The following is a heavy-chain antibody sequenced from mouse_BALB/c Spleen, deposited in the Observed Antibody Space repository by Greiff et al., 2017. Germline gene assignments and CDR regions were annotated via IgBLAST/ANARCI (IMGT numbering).Heavy chain of an antibody. Sequence: QVQLQQSGAELAKPGASVKMSCKASGYTFTSYWMHWVKQRPGQGLEWIGYINPSTGYTEYNQKFKDKATLTADKSSSTAYMQLSSLTSEDSAVYYCARALRLRPLDYWGQGTTLTVSS. J-gene: IGHJ2*01. CDR1: GYTFTSYW. CDR3: ARALRLRPLDY. V-gene: IGHV1-7*01. CDR2: INPSTGYT. D-gene: IGHD1-2*01.